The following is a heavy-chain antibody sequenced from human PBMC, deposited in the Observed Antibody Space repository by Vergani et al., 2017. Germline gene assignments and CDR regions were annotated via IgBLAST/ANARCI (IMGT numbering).Heavy chain of an antibody. V-gene: IGHV1-58*02. CDR1: GFTFTSSA. CDR3: ARDRGDPSFGYYYMDV. D-gene: IGHD3-10*01. J-gene: IGHJ6*03. CDR2: IVVGSGNT. Sequence: QMQLVQSGPEVKKPGTSVKVSCKASGFTFTSSAMQWVRQARGQRLEWIGWIVVGSGNTNYAQKFQERVTITRDMSTSTAYMELSSLRSEDTAVYYCARDRGDPSFGYYYMDVWGKGTTVTVSS.